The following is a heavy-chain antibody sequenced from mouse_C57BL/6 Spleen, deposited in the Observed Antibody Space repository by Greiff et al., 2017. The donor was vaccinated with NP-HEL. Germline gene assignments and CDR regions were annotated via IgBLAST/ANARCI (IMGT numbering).Heavy chain of an antibody. J-gene: IGHJ2*01. D-gene: IGHD1-1*01. CDR2: IDPSDSYT. CDR1: GYTFTSYW. CDR3: ARSYYGSSGYFDY. Sequence: QVQLQQPGAELVKPGASVKLSCKASGYTFTSYWMQWVKQRPGQGLEWIGEIDPSDSYTNYNQKFKGKATLTVDTSSSTAYMQLSSLTSEDSAVYYCARSYYGSSGYFDYWGQGTTLTVSS. V-gene: IGHV1-50*01.